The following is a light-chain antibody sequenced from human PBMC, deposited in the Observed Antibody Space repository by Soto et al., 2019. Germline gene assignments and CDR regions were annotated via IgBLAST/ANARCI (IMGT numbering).Light chain of an antibody. CDR2: AAS. CDR1: QSISSY. V-gene: IGKV1-39*01. CDR3: QQSYSTPPD. Sequence: DIQMTQSPSSLSASVGDRVTITCRASQSISSYLNWYQQKPGKAPKLLIYAASSLQSGVPSRFNGSGSGTDFTLTISSLQPEDFATYYCQQSYSTPPDFGQGTRLEIK. J-gene: IGKJ5*01.